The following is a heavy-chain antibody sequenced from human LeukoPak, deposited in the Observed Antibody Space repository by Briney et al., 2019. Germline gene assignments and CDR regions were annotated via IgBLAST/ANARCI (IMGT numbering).Heavy chain of an antibody. J-gene: IGHJ4*02. CDR3: AKELIPTDHCDSTGSQGLDY. CDR1: ELTFSSYG. CDR2: ISYDGSNK. D-gene: IGHD3-22*01. Sequence: GGSLRLSCAAPELTFSSYGMHWVRQAPGKGLEWVAVISYDGSNKYYADSVKGRFTISRDNSKNTLYLQMNSLRAEDTAVYYCAKELIPTDHCDSTGSQGLDYWGQGTLVTVSS. V-gene: IGHV3-30*18.